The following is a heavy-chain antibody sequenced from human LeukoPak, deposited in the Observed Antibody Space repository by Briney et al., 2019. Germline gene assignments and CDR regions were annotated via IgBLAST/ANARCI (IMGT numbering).Heavy chain of an antibody. Sequence: GGSLRLSCGASGFTFRNYPMTWVRQAPGKGLEWVASIECDGSSTYYTDSASGRFIVCRDNSKNTLFLQMNRLRAEDAAVYYCAKDSVSQNGIFAPFDIWGQGTLVTVSS. J-gene: IGHJ3*02. CDR2: IECDGSST. V-gene: IGHV3-23*03. CDR3: AKDSVSQNGIFAPFDI. D-gene: IGHD2-15*01. CDR1: GFTFRNYP.